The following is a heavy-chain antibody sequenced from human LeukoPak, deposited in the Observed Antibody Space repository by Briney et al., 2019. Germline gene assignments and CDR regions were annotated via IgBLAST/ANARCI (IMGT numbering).Heavy chain of an antibody. CDR1: GGTFSSYA. D-gene: IGHD1-7*01. J-gene: IGHJ4*02. CDR3: ARLTGTTDC. CDR2: IIPIFGTA. V-gene: IGHV1-69*05. Sequence: GASVKVSCKASGGTFSSYAISWVQQAPGQGLEWMGGIIPIFGTANYAQKFQGRVTITTDESTSTAYMELSSLRSEDTAVYYCARLTGTTDCWGQGTLVTVSS.